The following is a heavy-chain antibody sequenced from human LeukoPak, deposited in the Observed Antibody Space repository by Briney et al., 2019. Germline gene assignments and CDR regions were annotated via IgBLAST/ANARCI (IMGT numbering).Heavy chain of an antibody. D-gene: IGHD2-15*01. J-gene: IGHJ3*02. CDR3: ARPLGYCSGGSCYADAFDI. Sequence: PSETLSLTCTVSGGSISSSDYYWGWIRQPPGKGLEWIGSIYYSGSTYYNPSLKSRVTISVDTSKNQFSLKLSSVTAADTAVYYCARPLGYCSGGSCYADAFDIWGQGTMVTVSS. V-gene: IGHV4-39*01. CDR1: GGSISSSDYY. CDR2: IYYSGST.